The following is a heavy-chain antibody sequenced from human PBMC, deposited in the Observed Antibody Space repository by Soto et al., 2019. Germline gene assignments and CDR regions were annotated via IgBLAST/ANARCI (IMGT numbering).Heavy chain of an antibody. V-gene: IGHV4-34*01. J-gene: IGHJ5*02. Sequence: SETLSLTCAVYGGSFSGYYWSWIRQPPGKGLEWIGEINHSGSTNYNPSLKSRVTISVDTSKNQFSLKLSSVTAADTAVYYCARGSDGSGSYYKRGHWFDPWGQGTLVTVSS. D-gene: IGHD3-10*01. CDR1: GGSFSGYY. CDR3: ARGSDGSGSYYKRGHWFDP. CDR2: INHSGST.